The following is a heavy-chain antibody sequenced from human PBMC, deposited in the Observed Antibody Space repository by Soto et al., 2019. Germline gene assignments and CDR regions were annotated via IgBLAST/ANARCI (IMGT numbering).Heavy chain of an antibody. CDR2: IIPSLGIA. CDR3: ARDRSSSWYWSG. D-gene: IGHD6-13*01. Sequence: QVQLVQSGAEVKKPGSSVKVSCKASGGTFSSYTISWVRQAPGQGLEWMGRIIPSLGIANYAQKFQGRVTITADKSTSTAYMELSSLRSEDTAVYYCARDRSSSWYWSGWGQGTLVTVSS. V-gene: IGHV1-69*08. CDR1: GGTFSSYT. J-gene: IGHJ4*02.